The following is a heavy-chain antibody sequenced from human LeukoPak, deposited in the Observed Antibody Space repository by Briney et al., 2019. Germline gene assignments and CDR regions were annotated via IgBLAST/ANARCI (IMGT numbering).Heavy chain of an antibody. J-gene: IGHJ1*01. V-gene: IGHV3-23*01. CDR3: ASHSSGWYEEYFQH. CDR1: GFTFSSYA. CDR2: ISGSGGST. Sequence: GGSLRLSCAGSGFTFSSYAMSWVRQAPGKGLEWVSAISGSGGSTYYADSVKGRFTISRDNSKNTLYLQMNSLRAEDTAVYYCASHSSGWYEEYFQHWGQGTLVTVSS. D-gene: IGHD6-19*01.